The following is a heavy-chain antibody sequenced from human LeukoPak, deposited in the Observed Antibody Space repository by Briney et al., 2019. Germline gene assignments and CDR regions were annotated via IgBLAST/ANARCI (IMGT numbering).Heavy chain of an antibody. CDR2: IYTSGST. J-gene: IGHJ4*02. CDR3: ARLSTNYYDPV. V-gene: IGHV4-4*07. CDR1: GGSISGYY. Sequence: PSETLFLTCTVSGGSISGYYWSWIRQPAGEGLEWIGRIYTSGSTNYNPSLKSRVTMSVDTSKNQFSLKLSSVTAADTAVYYCARLSTNYYDPVWGQGTLVTVSS. D-gene: IGHD3-22*01.